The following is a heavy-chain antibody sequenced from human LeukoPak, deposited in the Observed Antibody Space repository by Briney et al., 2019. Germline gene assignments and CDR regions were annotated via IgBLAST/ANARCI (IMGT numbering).Heavy chain of an antibody. CDR3: AKVDELYYYYMDV. J-gene: IGHJ6*03. V-gene: IGHV3-30*02. Sequence: GGSLRLSCAASGFTFSNSGMHWVRQAPGKGLEWVAFIRYDGSNQYYADSVKGRFTISRDNSKNTLYLQMNSLRAEDTAVYYCAKVDELYYYYMDVWGKGTTVTVSS. CDR2: IRYDGSNQ. CDR1: GFTFSNSG. D-gene: IGHD1-7*01.